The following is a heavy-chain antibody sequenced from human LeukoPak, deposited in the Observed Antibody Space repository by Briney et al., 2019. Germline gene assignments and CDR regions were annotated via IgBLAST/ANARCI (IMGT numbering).Heavy chain of an antibody. CDR2: INHSGST. J-gene: IGHJ4*02. Sequence: SETLSLTCAVYGGSFSGYYWSWIRQPPGKGLEWIGEINHSGSTNYNPSLKSRVTISVDTPKNQFSLKLSSVTAADTAVYYCARENSGSCYQGRLYYFDYWGQGTLVTVSS. CDR3: ARENSGSCYQGRLYYFDY. D-gene: IGHD1-26*01. CDR1: GGSFSGYY. V-gene: IGHV4-34*01.